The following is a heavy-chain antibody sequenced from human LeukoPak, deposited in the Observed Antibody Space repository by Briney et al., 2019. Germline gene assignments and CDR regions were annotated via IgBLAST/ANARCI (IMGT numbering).Heavy chain of an antibody. CDR2: IDWDDDK. D-gene: IGHD2-2*01. V-gene: IGHV2-70*11. Sequence: SGPALAKPPQTLTLTSTFSGFSLSTSGMCVSGIRQPPEKALEWLARIDWDDDKYYSTSLKTRLTISKDTSKNQGVLTMTNMDPVDTATYYCARIRGVPATYFDYWGEGALVTVSS. CDR3: ARIRGVPATYFDY. J-gene: IGHJ4*02. CDR1: GFSLSTSGMC.